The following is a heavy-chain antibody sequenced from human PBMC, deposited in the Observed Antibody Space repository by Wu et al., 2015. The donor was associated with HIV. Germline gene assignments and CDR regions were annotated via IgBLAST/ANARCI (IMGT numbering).Heavy chain of an antibody. V-gene: IGHV1-69*12. J-gene: IGHJ4*02. CDR3: ARRASDYSNYYFDY. Sequence: QVQLVQSGAEVKKPGSSVKVSCKASGGTFSSYAISWVRQAPGQGLEWMGGIIPIFGTANYAQKFQGRVTITADESTSTAYIELSSLRSEDTAVYYCARRASDYSNYYFDYWGQGTLVTVSS. CDR2: IIPIFGTA. D-gene: IGHD4-11*01. CDR1: GGTFSSYA.